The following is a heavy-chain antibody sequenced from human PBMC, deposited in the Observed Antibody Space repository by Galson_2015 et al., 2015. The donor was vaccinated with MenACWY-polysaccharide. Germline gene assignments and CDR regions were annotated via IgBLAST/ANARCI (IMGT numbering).Heavy chain of an antibody. CDR1: GFVFSSCG. CDR3: AKESGIPQYGAYFDY. CDR2: VSSDGGTQ. V-gene: IGHV3-30*18. Sequence: SLRLSCAASGFVFSSCGMQWVRQAPGKGLEWVAVVSSDGGTQFYADSVKGRFTISRDNSMNTLYLQINSLRAEDTAVYYCAKESGIPQYGAYFDYWGQGTLVTVSS. J-gene: IGHJ4*02. D-gene: IGHD4/OR15-4a*01.